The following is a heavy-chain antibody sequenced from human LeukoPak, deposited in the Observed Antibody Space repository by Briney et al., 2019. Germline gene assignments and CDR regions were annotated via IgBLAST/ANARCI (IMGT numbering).Heavy chain of an antibody. CDR3: ARRLRFLEWYNYYGMDV. CDR1: GYTFTGYY. V-gene: IGHV1-46*01. CDR2: INPSGGST. D-gene: IGHD3-3*01. Sequence: ASVKVSCKASGYTFTGYYMHWVRQAPGQGLEWMGIINPSGGSTSYAQKFQGRVTMTRDTSTSTVYMELSSLRSEDTAVYYCARRLRFLEWYNYYGMDVWGQGTTVTVSS. J-gene: IGHJ6*02.